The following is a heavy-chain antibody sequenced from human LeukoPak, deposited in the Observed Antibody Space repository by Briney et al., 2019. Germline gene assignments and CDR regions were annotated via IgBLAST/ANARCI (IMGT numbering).Heavy chain of an antibody. J-gene: IGHJ4*02. V-gene: IGHV1-2*02. CDR2: INPNSGGT. D-gene: IGHD3-9*01. CDR1: GYTFTSYG. CDR3: ARVKRVLRYFDWPPDLDY. Sequence: ASVKVSCKASGYTFTSYGISWVRQAPGQGLEWMGWINPNSGGTNYAQKFQGRVTMTRDTSISTAYMELSRLRSDDTAVYYCARVKRVLRYFDWPPDLDYWGQGTLVTVSS.